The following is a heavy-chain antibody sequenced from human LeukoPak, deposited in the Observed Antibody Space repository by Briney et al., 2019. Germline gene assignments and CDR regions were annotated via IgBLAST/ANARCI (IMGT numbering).Heavy chain of an antibody. CDR2: ISGGGSST. Sequence: PGGSLRLSCAASGFMFSNYAMSWVRQAPGKGLEWVAVISGGGSSTYYADSVKGRFTISRDSSKGTLYLQINSLRADDTAVYYCARGRGLATIGYYFGYWGQGTLVTVSS. V-gene: IGHV3-23*01. CDR3: ARGRGLATIGYYFGY. D-gene: IGHD5-24*01. CDR1: GFMFSNYA. J-gene: IGHJ4*02.